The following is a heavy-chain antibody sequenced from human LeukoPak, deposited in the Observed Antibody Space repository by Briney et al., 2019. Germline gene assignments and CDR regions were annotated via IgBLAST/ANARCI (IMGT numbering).Heavy chain of an antibody. Sequence: PSETLSLTCTVSGGSISSYYWSWIRQPPGKGLEWIANIYHTGSTNYNPSLSSRVTISIDTAKNQFSLKLTSVTTADTAVYYCARRGRNSSGWQDYLWGQGTLVTVSS. J-gene: IGHJ4*02. CDR2: IYHTGST. D-gene: IGHD6-25*01. CDR1: GGSISSYY. V-gene: IGHV4-59*01. CDR3: ARRGRNSSGWQDYL.